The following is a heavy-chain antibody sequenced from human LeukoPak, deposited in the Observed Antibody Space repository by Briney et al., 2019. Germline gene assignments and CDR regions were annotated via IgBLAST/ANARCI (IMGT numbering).Heavy chain of an antibody. V-gene: IGHV1-2*02. CDR2: INPNSGGT. J-gene: IGHJ4*02. Sequence: GASVKVSCKASVYTFTGYYMHWVRQAPGQGLEWMGWINPNSGGTNYAQKFQGRVTMTRDTSISTAYMVLSRLRSDDTAVYYCARVPRRTMVRGVIAHPTFDYWGQGTLVTVSS. CDR1: VYTFTGYY. CDR3: ARVPRRTMVRGVIAHPTFDY. D-gene: IGHD3-10*01.